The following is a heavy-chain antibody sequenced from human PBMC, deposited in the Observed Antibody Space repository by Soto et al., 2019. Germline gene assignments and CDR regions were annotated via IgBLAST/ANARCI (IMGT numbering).Heavy chain of an antibody. J-gene: IGHJ4*02. Sequence: QLQLQESGPGLVKPSETLSLTCSVSGDSINSDNYYWGWIRQPPGKGLEWIGSIYYRGNTYYNPSLTTRVTIALDKSKCQFSLKLNSVTAADSAVYFCARLEGLATISYYFDYWGQGTLVTVSS. CDR3: ARLEGLATISYYFDY. D-gene: IGHD3-9*01. CDR2: IYYRGNT. V-gene: IGHV4-39*01. CDR1: GDSINSDNYY.